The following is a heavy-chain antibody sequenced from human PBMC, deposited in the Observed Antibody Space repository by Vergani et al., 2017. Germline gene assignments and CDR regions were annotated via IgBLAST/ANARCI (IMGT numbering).Heavy chain of an antibody. CDR3: ARVLXVTHEYYYYDYMDV. V-gene: IGHV1-18*01. D-gene: IGHD4-23*01. Sequence: QVQLVQSGAEVKKPGASVKASCKASGYTFTSYGISWVRQAPGQGLEWMGWLSAYNGNTNYAQKLQGRVTMTTDTSTSTAYMELRSLRSDDTAVYYCARVLXVTHEYYYYDYMDVWDKGTTVTVSS. J-gene: IGHJ6*03. CDR2: LSAYNGNT. CDR1: GYTFTSYG.